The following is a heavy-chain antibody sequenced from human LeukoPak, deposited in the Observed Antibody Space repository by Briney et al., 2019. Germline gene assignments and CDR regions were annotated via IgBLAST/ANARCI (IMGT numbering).Heavy chain of an antibody. J-gene: IGHJ3*02. D-gene: IGHD5/OR15-5a*01. Sequence: GGSLRLSCAASGITFSNFAMSWVRQGPREGLEWVSGISTSISSTYYADSVKGRFTISRDNSKNTLYLQMNSLRAEDTAVYYCAKGPSVYDAFDIWGQGTMVTVSA. V-gene: IGHV3-23*01. CDR1: GITFSNFA. CDR3: AKGPSVYDAFDI. CDR2: ISTSISST.